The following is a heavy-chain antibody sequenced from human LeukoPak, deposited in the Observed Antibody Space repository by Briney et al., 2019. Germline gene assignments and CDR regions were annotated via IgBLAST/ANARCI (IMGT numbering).Heavy chain of an antibody. V-gene: IGHV4-34*01. CDR3: ATGRSGWYYD. CDR2: INHSGST. J-gene: IGHJ4*02. Sequence: SETLSLTCAVYGGSFSGYYWSWIRQPPGKGLEWIGEINHSGSTNYNPSLKSRVTISVDTSKNQFSLKLSSVTAADTAVYYCATGRSGWYYDWGQGTLVTVSS. CDR1: GGSFSGYY. D-gene: IGHD6-19*01.